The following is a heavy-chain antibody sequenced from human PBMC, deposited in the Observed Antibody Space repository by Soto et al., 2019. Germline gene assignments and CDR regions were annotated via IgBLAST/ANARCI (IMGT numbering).Heavy chain of an antibody. J-gene: IGHJ5*02. CDR3: ARARSVPGIAAAANWFDP. Sequence: SVKVSCKASGGTFSSYSISWVLQAPGQGLEWMGGIIPIFGTANYAQKFQGRVTITADKSTSTAYMELSSLRSEDTAVYYCARARSVPGIAAAANWFDPWGQGTLVTVSS. V-gene: IGHV1-69*06. CDR1: GGTFSSYS. CDR2: IIPIFGTA. D-gene: IGHD6-13*01.